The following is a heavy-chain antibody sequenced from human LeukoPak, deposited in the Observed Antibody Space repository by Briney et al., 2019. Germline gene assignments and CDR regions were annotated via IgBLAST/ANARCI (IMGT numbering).Heavy chain of an antibody. J-gene: IGHJ6*03. CDR1: GGSISSSSYY. Sequence: SETLSLTCTVSGGSISSSSYYWGWIRQPPGRGLEWIGSIYYSGSTYYNPSLKSRVTISVDTSKNQFSLKLSSVTAADTAVYYCARDVPMYSGSHLYYYMDVWGKGTTVTVSS. CDR3: ARDVPMYSGSHLYYYMDV. V-gene: IGHV4-39*07. D-gene: IGHD1-26*01. CDR2: IYYSGST.